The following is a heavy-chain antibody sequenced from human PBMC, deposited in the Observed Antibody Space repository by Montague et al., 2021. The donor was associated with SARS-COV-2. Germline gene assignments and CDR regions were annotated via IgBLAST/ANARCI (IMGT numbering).Heavy chain of an antibody. CDR3: ARNEL. V-gene: IGHV3-7*01. Sequence: CAASGFTIRNYWMSWVRQAPGKGLEWVANIHQDGGAKDYVDSVKGRFTISRDNAKNRLYLEMNSLRVEDSAIYYCARNELWGQGTLVTVSS. CDR1: GFTIRNYW. CDR2: IHQDGGAK. J-gene: IGHJ4*02.